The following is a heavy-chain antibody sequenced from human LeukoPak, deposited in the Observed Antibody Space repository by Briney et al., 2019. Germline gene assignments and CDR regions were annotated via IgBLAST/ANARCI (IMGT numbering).Heavy chain of an antibody. CDR1: GGSISSSSYY. Sequence: PSETLSLTCTVSGGSISSSSYYWGWIRQPPGKGLEWIGEINHSGSTNYNPSLKSRVTISVDTSKNQFSLKLSSVTAADTAVYYCARVLCVYGDYEGCYYYGMDVWGQGTTVTVSS. D-gene: IGHD4-17*01. CDR2: INHSGST. J-gene: IGHJ6*02. V-gene: IGHV4-39*07. CDR3: ARVLCVYGDYEGCYYYGMDV.